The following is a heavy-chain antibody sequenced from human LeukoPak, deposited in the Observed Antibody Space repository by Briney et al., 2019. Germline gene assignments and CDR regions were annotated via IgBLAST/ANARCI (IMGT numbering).Heavy chain of an antibody. CDR2: ISTDGGFT. CDR1: GFTISNYW. D-gene: IGHD1-26*01. Sequence: GGSLRLSCAASGFTISNYWMHWVRQAPGKGLVWVSRISTDGGFTRYADSVQGRFTISRDTAKNTLFLQMNSLRAEDTAVYYCAREAKVGGALQYWGQGILVTVSS. CDR3: AREAKVGGALQY. V-gene: IGHV3-74*01. J-gene: IGHJ4*02.